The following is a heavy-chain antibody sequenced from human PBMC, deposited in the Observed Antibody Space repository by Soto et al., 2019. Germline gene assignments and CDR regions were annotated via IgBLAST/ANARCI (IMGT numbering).Heavy chain of an antibody. D-gene: IGHD5-12*01. J-gene: IGHJ4*02. CDR2: ISSSSSYI. Sequence: GGSLRLSCAASGFTFSSYSMNWVRQAPGKGLEWVSSISSSSSYIYYADSVKGRFTISRDNAKNSLYLQMNSLRAEDTAVYYCASSSGYDTAFFDYWGQGTLVTVSS. V-gene: IGHV3-21*01. CDR3: ASSSGYDTAFFDY. CDR1: GFTFSSYS.